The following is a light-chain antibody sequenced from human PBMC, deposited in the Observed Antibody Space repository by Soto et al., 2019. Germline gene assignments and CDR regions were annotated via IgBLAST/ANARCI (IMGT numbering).Light chain of an antibody. Sequence: DIQMTQCPSSLSASVGDRVTISCQSSQDINTYLNWYQQKAGKAPKFLIYDASSLESGVPSRFSGSGSGTEFTLTISSLQPDDFATYYCQQYNSYKTFGQGTKVDIK. J-gene: IGKJ1*01. V-gene: IGKV1-16*01. CDR3: QQYNSYKT. CDR1: QDINTY. CDR2: DAS.